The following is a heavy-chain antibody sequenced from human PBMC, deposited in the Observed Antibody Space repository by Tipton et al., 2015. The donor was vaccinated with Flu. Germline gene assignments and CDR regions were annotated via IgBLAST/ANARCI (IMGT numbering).Heavy chain of an antibody. CDR3: VRDAVQGVVSPYYHGMEV. CDR2: ISGYTGNT. CDR1: GYSFTSLG. V-gene: IGHV1-18*01. J-gene: IGHJ6*02. D-gene: IGHD3-10*01. Sequence: QVQLVQSGAEVKKLGASVKVPCKASGYSFTSLGVSWVGQAPGRGLEWMGWISGYTGNTIFARSLQGRVTLTTDTSTSTAYMELRGLRSDDTAAYYCVRDAVQGVVSPYYHGMEVGGQGTTVTVSS.